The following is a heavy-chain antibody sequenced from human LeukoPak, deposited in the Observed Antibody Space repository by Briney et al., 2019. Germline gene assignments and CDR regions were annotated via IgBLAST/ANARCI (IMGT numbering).Heavy chain of an antibody. CDR1: GFTFSSDW. V-gene: IGHV3-7*01. CDR3: ARDWMGYCSSNSCYLYYMDV. J-gene: IGHJ6*03. CDR2: IKEDGSEK. Sequence: GGSLRLSCAASGFTFSSDWMSWVRQAPGKGLEWVANIKEDGSEKDYVDSVRGRFTISRDNARNSLYLQMNSLRAEDTAVYYCARDWMGYCSSNSCYLYYMDVWGKGTTVTVSS. D-gene: IGHD2-2*01.